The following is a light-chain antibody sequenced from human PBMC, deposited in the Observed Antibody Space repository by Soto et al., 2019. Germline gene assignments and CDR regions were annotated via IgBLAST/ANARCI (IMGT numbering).Light chain of an antibody. V-gene: IGLV1-44*01. CDR2: TNN. CDR1: SSNIGSNP. Sequence: QSVLTQPPSASGTPGQRVTISCSGSSSNIGSNPVSWYQHLPGTAPKVLIFTNNQRPSGVPDRVSGSKSGTSASLAISGLRSEDAAHYYCAAWDDSLEGVVLGGGTKLTVL. CDR3: AAWDDSLEGVV. J-gene: IGLJ3*02.